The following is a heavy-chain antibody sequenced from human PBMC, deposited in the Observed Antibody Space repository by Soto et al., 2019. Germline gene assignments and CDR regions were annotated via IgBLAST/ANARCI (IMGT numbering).Heavy chain of an antibody. J-gene: IGHJ6*02. V-gene: IGHV1-18*04. CDR1: GYTFTSYG. D-gene: IGHD3-22*01. Sequence: QVQLVQSGAEVKKPGASVKVSCKASGYTFTSYGISWVQQAPGQGLEWMGWISAYNGNTNYAQKLQGRVTMTTDTSTSTAYMELRSLRSDDTAVYYCARVIAAWLLEGYGMDVWGQGTTVTVSS. CDR2: ISAYNGNT. CDR3: ARVIAAWLLEGYGMDV.